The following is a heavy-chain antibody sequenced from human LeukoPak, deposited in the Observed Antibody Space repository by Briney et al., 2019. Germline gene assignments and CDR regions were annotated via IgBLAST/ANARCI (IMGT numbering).Heavy chain of an antibody. Sequence: SETLSLTCTVSGSSISSYYWSWIRQPPGKGLEWIGYIYYSGSTNYNPSLKSRVTISVDTSKNQFSLKLSSVTAADTAVYYCARQGYSSGWGPRWFDPWGQGTLVTVSS. D-gene: IGHD6-19*01. CDR2: IYYSGST. J-gene: IGHJ5*02. CDR3: ARQGYSSGWGPRWFDP. V-gene: IGHV4-59*08. CDR1: GSSISSYY.